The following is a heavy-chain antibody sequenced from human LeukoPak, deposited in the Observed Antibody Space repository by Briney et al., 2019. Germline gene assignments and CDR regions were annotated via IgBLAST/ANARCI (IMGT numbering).Heavy chain of an antibody. Sequence: GASVKVSCKASGYALSGYYMHWVRQAPGQGLEWMGRINPNSGGTNYLQTFQGRVTMTSNTSISTAYMELIRLTSDDTAVYYCAREGSQSGMDVWDQGTTVTVSS. J-gene: IGHJ6*02. D-gene: IGHD2-15*01. V-gene: IGHV1-2*06. CDR2: INPNSGGT. CDR1: GYALSGYY. CDR3: AREGSQSGMDV.